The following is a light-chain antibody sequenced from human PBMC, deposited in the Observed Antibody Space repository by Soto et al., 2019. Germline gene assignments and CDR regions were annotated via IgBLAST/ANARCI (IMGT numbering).Light chain of an antibody. J-gene: IGKJ1*01. CDR1: QSITTN. Sequence: EIVMTQSPATLSVSPGERATLSCRASQSITTNLVWYQQKAGQAPRLLIYGASTRATGIPARFSGSGSGTEFTLTISSLQSEDFAVYLCQQYHNWPAFGQGTKVDIK. CDR2: GAS. CDR3: QQYHNWPA. V-gene: IGKV3-15*01.